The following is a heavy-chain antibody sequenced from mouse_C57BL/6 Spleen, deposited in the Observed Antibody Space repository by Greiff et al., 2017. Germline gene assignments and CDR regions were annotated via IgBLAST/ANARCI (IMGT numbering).Heavy chain of an antibody. Sequence: QVQLQQSGPGLVKPGASVKLSCTASGYTFTSYDMNWVKLRPGPGLEWIGWIYPRDGSTKYNEKFKGKATLTVDTSSSTAYMELHSLTSEDSAVYFCSYYDYDGFAYWGQGTLVTVSA. J-gene: IGHJ3*01. D-gene: IGHD2-4*01. CDR2: IYPRDGST. CDR3: SYYDYDGFAY. V-gene: IGHV1-85*01. CDR1: GYTFTSYD.